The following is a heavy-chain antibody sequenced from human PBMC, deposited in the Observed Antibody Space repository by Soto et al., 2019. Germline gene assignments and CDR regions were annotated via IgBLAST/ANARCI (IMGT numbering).Heavy chain of an antibody. V-gene: IGHV1-69*01. CDR3: ARGLLPPAISIYYSAVDV. CDR2: IIPIFGST. CDR1: GGTFSNYA. J-gene: IGHJ6*02. D-gene: IGHD2-2*01. Sequence: QVQLEQSGAEVRKPGSSVKVSCKTSGGTFSNYAMSWVRQAPGQGLEWLGGIIPIFGSTDYAQNLRGRVTIAADESTSTAYMELSGLTSADTAVYYCARGLLPPAISIYYSAVDVWGQGTTVTVSS.